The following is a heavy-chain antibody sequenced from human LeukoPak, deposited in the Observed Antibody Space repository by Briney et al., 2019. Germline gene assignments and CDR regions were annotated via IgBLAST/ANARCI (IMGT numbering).Heavy chain of an antibody. Sequence: GGSLRLSCAASGFTFSGSAMHWVRQASGKGLEWVGRIRSKANSYATAYAASVKGRFTISRDDSKNTAYLQMNSLKTEDTAVYYCTSGSRGSGSYHYYYYMDVWGKGTTVTVSS. CDR3: TSGSRGSGSYHYYYYMDV. J-gene: IGHJ6*03. D-gene: IGHD3-10*01. CDR1: GFTFSGSA. V-gene: IGHV3-73*01. CDR2: IRSKANSYAT.